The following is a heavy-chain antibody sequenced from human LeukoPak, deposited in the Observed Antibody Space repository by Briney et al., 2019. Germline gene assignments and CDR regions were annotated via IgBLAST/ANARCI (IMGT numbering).Heavy chain of an antibody. CDR3: ARLEDTAMVLGADY. CDR2: IYTSGST. CDR1: GGSISSGSYY. Sequence: NPSETLSLTCTVSGGSISSGSYYWSWIRQPAGKGLEWIGRIYTSGSTNYNPSLKSRVTISVDTSKNQFSLKPSSVTAADTAVYYCARLEDTAMVLGADYWGQGTLVTVSS. V-gene: IGHV4-61*02. D-gene: IGHD5-18*01. J-gene: IGHJ4*02.